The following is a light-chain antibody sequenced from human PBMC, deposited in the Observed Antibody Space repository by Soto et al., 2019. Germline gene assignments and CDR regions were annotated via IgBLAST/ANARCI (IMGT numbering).Light chain of an antibody. Sequence: QSVLTQPPSVSGAPGQRVTISCTGSSSNIGAGYDVHWYQQFSGTAPKLLIYGNSNRPSGVPDRFSGSKSGTSASLAISGLQAEDEADYYCQSYDSSLSGSVFGGGTQLTVL. J-gene: IGLJ3*02. CDR2: GNS. CDR1: SSNIGAGYD. CDR3: QSYDSSLSGSV. V-gene: IGLV1-40*01.